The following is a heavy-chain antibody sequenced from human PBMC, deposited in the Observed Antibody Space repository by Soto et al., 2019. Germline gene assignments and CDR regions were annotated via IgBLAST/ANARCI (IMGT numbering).Heavy chain of an antibody. CDR3: ARGRVYDFWSGYYSSFDY. D-gene: IGHD3-3*01. J-gene: IGHJ4*02. V-gene: IGHV3-21*01. Sequence: EVQLVESGGGLVKPGGSLRLSCAASGFTFSSYSMNWVRQAPGKGLEWVSSISSSSSYIYYADSVKGRFTISRDNAKNSLYLQMNSLRAEDTAVYYCARGRVYDFWSGYYSSFDYWGQGTLVTVSS. CDR2: ISSSSSYI. CDR1: GFTFSSYS.